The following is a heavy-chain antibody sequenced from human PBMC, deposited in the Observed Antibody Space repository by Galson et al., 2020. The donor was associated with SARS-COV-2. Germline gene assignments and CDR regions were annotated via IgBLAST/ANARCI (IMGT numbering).Heavy chain of an antibody. CDR2: INPNSGDT. CDR3: VRADTSGWYYLDF. CDR1: GYTFTGHY. J-gene: IGHJ4*02. Sequence: ASVKVSCKASGYTFTGHYMHWVRQAPGQGLEWMGWINPNSGDTNYAQKFQDRVTMTRDTSITTAYMELSRLTSDDTAVYSCVRADTSGWYYLDFWGQGTLVTVSS. D-gene: IGHD6-13*01. V-gene: IGHV1-2*02.